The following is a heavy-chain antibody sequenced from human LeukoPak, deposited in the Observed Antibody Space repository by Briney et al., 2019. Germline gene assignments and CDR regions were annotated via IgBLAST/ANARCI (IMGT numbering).Heavy chain of an antibody. CDR3: ARGYYDSRWLAFDV. V-gene: IGHV3-74*01. CDR2: VNGDGSST. D-gene: IGHD3-22*01. Sequence: GGSERLSCAASGFTLRSYWMHWVRQAPGKGLVWVSRVNGDGSSTNYADSVKGRFTISRDNAKNTLYLQMNSLGAEDTAVYYCARGYYDSRWLAFDVWGQGTMVTVSS. J-gene: IGHJ3*01. CDR1: GFTLRSYW.